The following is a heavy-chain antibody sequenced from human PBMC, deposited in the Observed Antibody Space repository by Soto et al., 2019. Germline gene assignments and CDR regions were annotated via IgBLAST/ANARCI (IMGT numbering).Heavy chain of an antibody. CDR1: GFTFSSYA. V-gene: IGHV3-30-3*01. Sequence: GGSLGLSCAASGFTFSSYAMHGVRQGPGKGLEWVAVISYDGSNKYYADSLKGRFTISRDNSKNTLYLQMNSLRAEDTAVYYCARDGSVRGVIITFDYWGQGTLVTVSS. CDR3: ARDGSVRGVIITFDY. CDR2: ISYDGSNK. J-gene: IGHJ4*02. D-gene: IGHD3-10*01.